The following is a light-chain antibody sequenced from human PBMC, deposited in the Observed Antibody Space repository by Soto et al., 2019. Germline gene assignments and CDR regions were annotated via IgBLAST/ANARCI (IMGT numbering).Light chain of an antibody. CDR3: QQYNSYSWT. J-gene: IGKJ1*01. Sequence: DIQMTQSPSTVSASVGDGVTITCRASQSISSWLAWYQQKPGKAPKLLIYDASSLESGVPSRFSGSGSGTEFTLTISSLQPDDFATYYCQQYNSYSWTFGQRTKVDIK. CDR2: DAS. V-gene: IGKV1-5*01. CDR1: QSISSW.